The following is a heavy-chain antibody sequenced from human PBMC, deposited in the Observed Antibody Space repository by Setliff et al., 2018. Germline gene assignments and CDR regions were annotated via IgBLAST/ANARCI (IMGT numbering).Heavy chain of an antibody. CDR1: GDSINSRTNY. CDR3: ARGQATSSRSSLVY. V-gene: IGHV4-61*09. CDR2: IYASWST. Sequence: PSETLSLTCTVSGDSINSRTNYWSWIRQPAGKGPEWIGHIYASWSTNYNPSLKSRVTISLDTSKNQFSLKLSSVTAADTAVYYCARGQATSSRSSLVYWGQRIPVTVSS. J-gene: IGHJ4*02. D-gene: IGHD6-6*01.